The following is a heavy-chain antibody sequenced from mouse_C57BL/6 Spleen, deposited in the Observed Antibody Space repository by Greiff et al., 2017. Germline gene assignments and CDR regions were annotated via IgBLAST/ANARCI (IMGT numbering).Heavy chain of an antibody. CDR2: IYPGDGDT. Sequence: VQLQQSGPELVKPGASVKISCKASGYAFSSSWMNWVKQRPVKGLEWIGRIYPGDGDTNYNGKFKGKATLTADKSSSTAYMQLSSLTSEDSAVYVCARSPSLMYGSSSMDYWGQGTSVTVSS. CDR3: ARSPSLMYGSSSMDY. J-gene: IGHJ4*01. D-gene: IGHD1-1*01. CDR1: GYAFSSSW. V-gene: IGHV1-82*01.